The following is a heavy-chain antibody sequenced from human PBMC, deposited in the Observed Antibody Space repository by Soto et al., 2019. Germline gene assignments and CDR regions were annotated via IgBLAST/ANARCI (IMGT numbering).Heavy chain of an antibody. CDR3: ARKKERSGPHYFDY. CDR2: MSPHNGNT. V-gene: IGHV1-8*01. J-gene: IGHJ4*02. D-gene: IGHD6-25*01. CDR1: GYTFTTYD. Sequence: QVQLVQSGAEVKKPGASVKVSCKASGYTFTTYDIHWVRRAPGQGLEWMGWMSPHNGNTGFAQKFRDRVTIARNTSISTAYMELSGLRSEDTDVYYCARKKERSGPHYFDYWGQGTLVTVSS.